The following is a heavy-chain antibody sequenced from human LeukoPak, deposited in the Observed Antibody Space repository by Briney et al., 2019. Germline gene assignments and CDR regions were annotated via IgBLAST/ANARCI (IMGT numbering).Heavy chain of an antibody. CDR3: ARSMAAADY. Sequence: GGSLRLSCGASGFTFSTYGMQWVRQAPGKGLEWVAVIWYDGSNKYYVDSVKGRFTVSRDNSKNTLYLQMNSLRAEDTAVYYCARSMAAADYWGQGTLVTVSS. V-gene: IGHV3-33*01. CDR1: GFTFSTYG. CDR2: IWYDGSNK. D-gene: IGHD6-13*01. J-gene: IGHJ4*02.